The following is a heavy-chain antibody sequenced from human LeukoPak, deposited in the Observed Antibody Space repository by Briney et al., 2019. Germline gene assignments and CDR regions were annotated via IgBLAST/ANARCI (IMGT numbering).Heavy chain of an antibody. CDR1: GGSFSGYY. D-gene: IGHD3-9*01. CDR3: ARSPYDILTKRYYFDY. CDR2: INHSGST. V-gene: IGHV4-34*01. Sequence: SETLPLTCAVYGGSFSGYYWSWIRQPPGKGLEWIGEINHSGSTNYNPSLKSRVTISVDTSKNQFSLKLSSVTAADTAVYYCARSPYDILTKRYYFDYWGQGTLVTVSS. J-gene: IGHJ4*02.